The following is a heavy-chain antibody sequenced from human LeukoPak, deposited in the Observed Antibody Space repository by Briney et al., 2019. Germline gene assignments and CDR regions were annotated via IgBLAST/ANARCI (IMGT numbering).Heavy chain of an antibody. V-gene: IGHV1-69*04. CDR3: ARAGYSSGWYSHFDY. CDR1: GCTFRSYA. J-gene: IGHJ4*02. D-gene: IGHD6-19*01. Sequence: ASVNVSCKASGCTFRSYAISWVRQAPGQGREWMGRIIPILGIAKYAQKFQGRVTITADKSTSTAYMELSSVRAEDTAVYYCARAGYSSGWYSHFDYWGQGTLVTVSS. CDR2: IIPILGIA.